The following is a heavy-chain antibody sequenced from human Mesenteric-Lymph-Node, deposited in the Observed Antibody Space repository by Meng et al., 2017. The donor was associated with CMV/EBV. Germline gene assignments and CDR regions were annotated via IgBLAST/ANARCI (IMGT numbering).Heavy chain of an antibody. V-gene: IGHV3-23*01. CDR2: ISDSVVST. D-gene: IGHD1-26*01. Sequence: GESLKISCAASGFTFSNYEMNWVRQAPGEGLDWVSTISDSVVSTYYADSVKGRFTISRDNSKNTLYLQLNSLRAEDTAVYYCVRDQYSGTYYFDYWGQGTLVTVSS. CDR1: GFTFSNYE. J-gene: IGHJ4*02. CDR3: VRDQYSGTYYFDY.